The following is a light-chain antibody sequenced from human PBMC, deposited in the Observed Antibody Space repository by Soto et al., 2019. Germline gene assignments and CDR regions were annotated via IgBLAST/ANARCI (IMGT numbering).Light chain of an antibody. CDR1: QNIDSG. J-gene: IGKJ1*01. Sequence: DIQMTQSPSTLSASVGDRVSITCRASQNIDSGLAWYQQKPGKAPVLLLHEASSLEGGVPSRFSGSGSGTDFTLSISSLQPDDFATYYCQQYKTSSWTGGQGTKVEI. CDR3: QQYKTSSWT. V-gene: IGKV1-5*03. CDR2: EAS.